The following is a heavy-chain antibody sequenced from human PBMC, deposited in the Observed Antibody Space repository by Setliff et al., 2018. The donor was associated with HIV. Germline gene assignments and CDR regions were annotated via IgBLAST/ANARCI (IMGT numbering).Heavy chain of an antibody. D-gene: IGHD5-12*01. CDR2: ILPFLGMG. J-gene: IGHJ3*02. Sequence: SVKVSCKPSGGSFRTSVISWVRQAPGQGLEWVGGILPFLGMGDFAQKFQGRVTITADESTSIAYMELSSLRSEDTAVYYCARIWVGWLQLGDAFDIWGQGTMVTVSS. V-gene: IGHV1-69*10. CDR3: ARIWVGWLQLGDAFDI. CDR1: GGSFRTSV.